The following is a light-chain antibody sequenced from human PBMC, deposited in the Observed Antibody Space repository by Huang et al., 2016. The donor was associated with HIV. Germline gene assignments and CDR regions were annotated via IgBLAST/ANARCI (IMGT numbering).Light chain of an antibody. V-gene: IGKV3-20*01. CDR2: DAA. CDR3: QQYGASPWT. Sequence: EIVLTQSPGTLSLSPGERATLSCRASQTIVSNYLAWDQQKPGQSPRLLIHDAATRATGVPDRFTGSASGTDFTLTIGRLEPEDVAVYFCQQYGASPWTFGQGTKVELK. J-gene: IGKJ1*01. CDR1: QTIVSNY.